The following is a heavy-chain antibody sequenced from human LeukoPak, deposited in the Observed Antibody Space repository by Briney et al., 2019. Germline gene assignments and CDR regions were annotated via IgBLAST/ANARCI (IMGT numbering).Heavy chain of an antibody. Sequence: SETLSLTCTVSGGSLSSGGYYWSWSRQHPGKGLEWIGYIYYSGSTYYNPSLKSRVTISVDTSKNQFSLKLSSVTAADTAVYYCARDRGYSYGYGAFDYWGQGTLVTVSS. CDR2: IYYSGST. CDR1: GGSLSSGGYY. CDR3: ARDRGYSYGYGAFDY. D-gene: IGHD5-18*01. V-gene: IGHV4-31*03. J-gene: IGHJ4*02.